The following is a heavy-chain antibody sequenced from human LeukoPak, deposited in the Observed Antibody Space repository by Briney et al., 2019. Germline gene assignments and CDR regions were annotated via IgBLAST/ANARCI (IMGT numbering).Heavy chain of an antibody. CDR1: GYTFTSYG. CDR2: ISAYNGNT. J-gene: IGHJ4*02. V-gene: IGHV1-18*01. CDR3: ARAPVIAVAGTPRIYVFDY. Sequence: GASVKVSCKASGYTFTSYGISWVRQAPGQGLEWMGWISAYNGNTNYAQKLQGRVTMTTDTSTSTAYMELRSLRSDDTAVYYCARAPVIAVAGTPRIYVFDYWGQGTLVTVSS. D-gene: IGHD6-19*01.